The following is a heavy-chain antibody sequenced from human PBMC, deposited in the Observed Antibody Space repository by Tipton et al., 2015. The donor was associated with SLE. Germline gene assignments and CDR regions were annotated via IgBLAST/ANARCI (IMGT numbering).Heavy chain of an antibody. CDR1: GGAINNYY. CDR3: ARDHGDNSFDY. J-gene: IGHJ4*02. D-gene: IGHD4-17*01. CDR2: LYSSGST. V-gene: IGHV4-4*08. Sequence: TLSLTCTVSGGAINNYYWGWIRQPPGKGLEWIGCLYSSGSTYYSPSLKSRVTISLDMSNNQFSLKLTSMTAADTAVYYCARDHGDNSFDYWGQGTLVTVSS.